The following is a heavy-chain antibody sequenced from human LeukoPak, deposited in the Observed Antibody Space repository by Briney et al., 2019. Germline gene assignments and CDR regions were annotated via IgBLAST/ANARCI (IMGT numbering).Heavy chain of an antibody. CDR3: ARGRLAIYGSLYYLDF. V-gene: IGHV3-48*03. CDR1: GFAFSTYE. Sequence: GGSLRLSCAASGFAFSTYEMNWVRQAPGKGPEWISYIHGNGGPIYYAASVKGRFTVSRDNSENSLYLQMNSLRAEDTAVYYCARGRLAIYGSLYYLDFWGQGTLVTVSS. J-gene: IGHJ4*02. CDR2: IHGNGGPI. D-gene: IGHD3-10*01.